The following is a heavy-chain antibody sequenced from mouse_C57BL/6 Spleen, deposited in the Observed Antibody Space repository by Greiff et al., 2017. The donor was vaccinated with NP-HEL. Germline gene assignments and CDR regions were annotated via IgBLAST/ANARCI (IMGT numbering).Heavy chain of an antibody. CDR3: ARGGYSNYGY. CDR1: GEAFGRGL. V-gene: IGHV1-55*01. J-gene: IGHJ2*01. CDR2: IYPGSGST. D-gene: IGHD2-5*01. Sequence: VQLQQSGAELVKPGDEVKRGGKEAGEAFGRGLLAGGRQTPGHCLYWIGDIYPGSGSTNYNEKFKSKATLTVDTSSSTAYMQLSSLTSEDSAVYYCARGGYSNYGYWGQGTTLTVSS.